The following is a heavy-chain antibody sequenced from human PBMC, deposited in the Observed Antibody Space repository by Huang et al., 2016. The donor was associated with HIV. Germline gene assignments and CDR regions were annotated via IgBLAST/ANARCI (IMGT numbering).Heavy chain of an antibody. CDR2: IYHSVST. V-gene: IGHV4-39*01. D-gene: IGHD1-20*01. CDR1: GGSISSSGYY. Sequence: QLQLQESGPGLVKPSETLSLTCTVSGGSISSSGYYWGWIRQPPGKGLEWIGSIYHSVSTYYNPSLRSRGTIFIDTSKIQFSLKLKSVTPADTAVYYCATNNWNDSYYYFMDVWGKGTTVTVSS. J-gene: IGHJ6*03. CDR3: ATNNWNDSYYYFMDV.